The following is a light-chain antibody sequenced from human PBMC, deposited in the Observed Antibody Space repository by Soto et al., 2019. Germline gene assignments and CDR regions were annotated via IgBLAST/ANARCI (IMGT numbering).Light chain of an antibody. CDR3: QQRSNWLSST. Sequence: ELLLTQSPATLPLSPGERATLSCRASQSVSSYLAWYQQKPGQAPRLLIYDASNRATGIPARFSGSGSGTDFTLTISSLEPEDFAVYYCQQRSNWLSSTFGQGTKVDIK. CDR1: QSVSSY. V-gene: IGKV3-11*01. J-gene: IGKJ1*01. CDR2: DAS.